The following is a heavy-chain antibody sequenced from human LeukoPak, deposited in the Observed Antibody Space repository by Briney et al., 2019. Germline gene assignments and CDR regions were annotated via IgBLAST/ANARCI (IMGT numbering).Heavy chain of an antibody. CDR3: ARGRRVAALPYYYYYMDV. CDR2: INHSGST. D-gene: IGHD2-15*01. CDR1: GGSFSGYY. J-gene: IGHJ6*03. V-gene: IGHV4-34*01. Sequence: SETLSLTCAVYGGSFSGYYWSWIRQPPGKGREWIGEINHSGSTNYNPSLKRRATIAVDTSKNQFSLKLSSVTAADTAVYYCARGRRVAALPYYYYYMDVWGKGTTVTVSS.